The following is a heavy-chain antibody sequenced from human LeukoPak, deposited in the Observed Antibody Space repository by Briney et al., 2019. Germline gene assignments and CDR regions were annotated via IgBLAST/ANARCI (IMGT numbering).Heavy chain of an antibody. Sequence: SETLSLTCTVSGVSVSSSPYYWGWIRQPPGKGLEWIGTIYYTGNTYYNPSLKSRVTISIDTSKNQFSLKLRSLTAADTAMYYCASAGDTSDYFYFSAFDIWGQGTMVTVSS. CDR1: GVSVSSSPYY. D-gene: IGHD3-22*01. J-gene: IGHJ3*02. CDR3: ASAGDTSDYFYFSAFDI. CDR2: IYYTGNT. V-gene: IGHV4-39*07.